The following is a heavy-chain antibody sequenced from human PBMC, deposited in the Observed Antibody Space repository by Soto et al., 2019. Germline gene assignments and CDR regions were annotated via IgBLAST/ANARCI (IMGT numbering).Heavy chain of an antibody. Sequence: PGGSLRLSCAASGFTFSSYAMSWVRQAPGKGLEWVSAISASGGNTYYADTVKGRFTISRDNPKNTLYLQMNSLRAEDTAVYYCAKADGIAVAGTGSVFDYWGQGTLVTVSS. CDR1: GFTFSSYA. J-gene: IGHJ4*02. D-gene: IGHD6-13*01. CDR3: AKADGIAVAGTGSVFDY. CDR2: ISASGGNT. V-gene: IGHV3-23*01.